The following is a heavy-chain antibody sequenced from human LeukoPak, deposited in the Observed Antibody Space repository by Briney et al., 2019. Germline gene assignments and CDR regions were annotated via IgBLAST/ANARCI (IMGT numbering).Heavy chain of an antibody. Sequence: TGGSLRLSCAASGFTFSSYSMNWVRQAPGKGLEWVSSISGSSSDMYYADSVKGRFTVSRDNAKHSLYLQMSSLRAEDTAVYYCARTGYVDAFDIWGQGTMVTVSS. CDR2: ISGSSSDM. CDR1: GFTFSSYS. J-gene: IGHJ3*02. V-gene: IGHV3-21*01. D-gene: IGHD5-12*01. CDR3: ARTGYVDAFDI.